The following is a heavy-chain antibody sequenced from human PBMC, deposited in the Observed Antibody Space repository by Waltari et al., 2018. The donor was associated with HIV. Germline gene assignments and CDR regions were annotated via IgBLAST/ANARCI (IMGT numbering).Heavy chain of an antibody. Sequence: EVQLLESGGGLVQPGGSLRLSCVASGFTFSNYVMSWVRQAPGAGLEWGSGISGSEDSTKYGGAVKGRFTISRDNSKRTLYLQMNGLRDDDTAVYYCVKGGGRYDGEAWGQGTLVTVSA. CDR2: ISGSEDST. D-gene: IGHD5-12*01. CDR3: VKGGGRYDGEA. V-gene: IGHV3-23*01. CDR1: GFTFSNYV. J-gene: IGHJ1*01.